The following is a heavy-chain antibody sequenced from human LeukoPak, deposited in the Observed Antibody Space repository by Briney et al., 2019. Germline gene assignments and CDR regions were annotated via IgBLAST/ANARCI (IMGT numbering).Heavy chain of an antibody. Sequence: GGSLRLSCAASGFTFSSYAMSWVRQAPGKGLEWVSAISGSGGSTYYADSVKGRFTISGDNSKNTLYLQMNSLRAEDTAVYYCAKDFGPYYYDSSGYFDYWGQGTLVTVSS. CDR2: ISGSGGST. V-gene: IGHV3-23*01. CDR1: GFTFSSYA. J-gene: IGHJ4*02. CDR3: AKDFGPYYYDSSGYFDY. D-gene: IGHD3-22*01.